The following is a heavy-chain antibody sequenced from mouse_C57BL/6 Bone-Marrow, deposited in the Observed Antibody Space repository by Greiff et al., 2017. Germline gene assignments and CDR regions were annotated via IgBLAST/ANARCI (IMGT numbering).Heavy chain of an antibody. CDR1: GYTFTSYW. CDR2: IDPSDSYT. Sequence: VKLQQPGAELVMPGASVKLSCKASGYTFTSYWMHWVKQRPGQGLEWIGEIDPSDSYTNYNQKFKGKSTLTVDKSSSTAYMQLSSLTSEDSAVYYCARGGALFAYWGQGTLVTVSA. V-gene: IGHV1-69*01. CDR3: ARGGALFAY. J-gene: IGHJ3*01.